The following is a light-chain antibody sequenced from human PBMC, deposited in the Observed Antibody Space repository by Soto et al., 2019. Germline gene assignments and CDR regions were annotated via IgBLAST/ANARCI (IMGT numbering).Light chain of an antibody. CDR2: GGA. Sequence: EMVLTQSPGTLSLSPEERATLSCRASQSLSSGQLVWYQQKPGQAPRLLIYGGASRATGIPSRFRGRGSGTDFTLTISRLEPEDFAVYFCQQYGSSPRTFGQGTKLEIK. CDR3: QQYGSSPRT. V-gene: IGKV3-20*01. J-gene: IGKJ2*01. CDR1: QSLSSGQ.